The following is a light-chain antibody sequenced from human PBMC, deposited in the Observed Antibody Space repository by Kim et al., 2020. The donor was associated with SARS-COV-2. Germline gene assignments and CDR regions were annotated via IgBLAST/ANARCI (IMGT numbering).Light chain of an antibody. CDR3: SSYTSASTVM. Sequence: GQSITITCTGNNNDVGGFDFVSWYQQHPGKVPKLIIYDVTNRPSGVSNRFSASKSDNTASLTISGLQAEDEADYYCSSYTSASTVMFGGGTQLTVL. J-gene: IGLJ3*02. CDR2: DVT. V-gene: IGLV2-14*03. CDR1: NNDVGGFDF.